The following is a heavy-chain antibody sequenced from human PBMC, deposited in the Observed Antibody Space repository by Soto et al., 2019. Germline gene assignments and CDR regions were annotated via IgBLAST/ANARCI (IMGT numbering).Heavy chain of an antibody. CDR2: ISYDGSNK. V-gene: IGHV3-30*03. CDR1: GFTFSSYG. Sequence: GGSLRLSCAASGFTFSSYGMHWVRQAPGKGLEWVAVISYDGSNKYYADSVKGRFTISRDNSKNTLYLQMNSLRAEDTAVYYCARDYDFWSGYYTVGYWGQGTLVTVSS. J-gene: IGHJ4*02. CDR3: ARDYDFWSGYYTVGY. D-gene: IGHD3-3*01.